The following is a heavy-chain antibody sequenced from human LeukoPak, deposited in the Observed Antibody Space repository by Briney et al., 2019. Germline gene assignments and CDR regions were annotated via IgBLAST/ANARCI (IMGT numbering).Heavy chain of an antibody. J-gene: IGHJ6*03. CDR1: GGSISSYY. CDR3: ARATIQLWSYYYYYYYMDV. D-gene: IGHD5-18*01. V-gene: IGHV4-59*01. CDR2: IYYSGST. Sequence: SETLSLTCTVSGGSISSYYWSWLRQPPGKGLEWIGYIYYSGSTNYNPSLKSRVTISVDTSKNQFSLKLSSVTAADTAVYYCARATIQLWSYYYYYYYMDVWGKGTTVTVSS.